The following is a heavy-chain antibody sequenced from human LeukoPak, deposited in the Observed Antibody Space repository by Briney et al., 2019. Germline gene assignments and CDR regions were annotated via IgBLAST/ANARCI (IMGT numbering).Heavy chain of an antibody. D-gene: IGHD2-21*01. V-gene: IGHV1-46*01. Sequence: ASVKVSCKASGYTFTSSYMHWVRQAPGQGLEWMGIINPSGGSTSYAQKFQGRVTMTRDMSTSTVYMELSSLRSEDTAVYYCARDLASDIDYWGQGTLVTVSS. J-gene: IGHJ4*02. CDR2: INPSGGST. CDR1: GYTFTSSY. CDR3: ARDLASDIDY.